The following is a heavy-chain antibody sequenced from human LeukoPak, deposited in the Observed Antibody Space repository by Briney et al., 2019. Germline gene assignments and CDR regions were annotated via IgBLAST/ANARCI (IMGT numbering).Heavy chain of an antibody. Sequence: GESLQISCKGSGYIFTSYWIGWVRQLPGKGLEWMGIIYPGDSDTRYSPSFQGQVTISADKSISTAYLQWSSLKASDTAMYYCASSGRYSSRPLGFDYWGQGTLVTVSS. CDR1: GYIFTSYW. V-gene: IGHV5-51*01. J-gene: IGHJ4*02. CDR2: IYPGDSDT. D-gene: IGHD6-19*01. CDR3: ASSGRYSSRPLGFDY.